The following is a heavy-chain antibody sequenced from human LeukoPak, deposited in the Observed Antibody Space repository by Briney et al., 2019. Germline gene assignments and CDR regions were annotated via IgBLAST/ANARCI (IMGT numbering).Heavy chain of an antibody. CDR1: GFTVSSNY. V-gene: IGHV3-7*03. D-gene: IGHD1-26*01. CDR3: ARVSGNYYRWFDS. CDR2: IKQDGSEK. J-gene: IGHJ5*01. Sequence: GGSLRLSCAAPGFTVSSNYMSWVRQAPGKGLEWVANIKQDGSEKYYVDSVKGRFTISRDNAKNSLYLQMNSLRAEDTAVYYCARVSGNYYRWFDSWGQGTLVTVSS.